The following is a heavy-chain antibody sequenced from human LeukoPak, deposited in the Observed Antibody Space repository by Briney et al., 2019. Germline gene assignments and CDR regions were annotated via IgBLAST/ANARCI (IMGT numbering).Heavy chain of an antibody. V-gene: IGHV1-69*13. CDR1: GGTFSSYA. D-gene: IGHD2-15*01. CDR2: IIPIFGTA. J-gene: IGHJ5*02. Sequence: GASVKVSCKASGGTFSSYAISWVRQAPGQGLEWMGGIIPIFGTANYAQKFQGRVTITADESTSTAYMELSSLRPEDTAVYYCARAGSCSGGSCYNPWGQGTLVTVSS. CDR3: ARAGSCSGGSCYNP.